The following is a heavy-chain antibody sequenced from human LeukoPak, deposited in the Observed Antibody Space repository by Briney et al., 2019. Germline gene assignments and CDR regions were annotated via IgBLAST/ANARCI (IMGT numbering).Heavy chain of an antibody. CDR3: AKDITIFGVVIIPAFDI. J-gene: IGHJ3*02. D-gene: IGHD3-3*01. Sequence: GGSLRLSCVASGFTFTSDAMHWVRQAPGKGLEWVSGISWNSGSIGYADSVKGRFTISRDNAKNSLYLQMNSLRAEDTALYYCAKDITIFGVVIIPAFDIWGQGTMVTVSS. CDR2: ISWNSGSI. V-gene: IGHV3-9*01. CDR1: GFTFTSDA.